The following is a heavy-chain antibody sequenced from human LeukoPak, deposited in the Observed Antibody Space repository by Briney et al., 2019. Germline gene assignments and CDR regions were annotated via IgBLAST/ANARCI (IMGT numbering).Heavy chain of an antibody. CDR3: ARVGFCSGGLCPYYFDY. J-gene: IGHJ4*02. V-gene: IGHV1-2*02. CDR2: INLNSGGT. Sequence: ASVKVSCKASGYTFTGYYMHWVRQAPGQGLEWMGWINLNSGGTSFAQKFQGRVTMTRDTSISTAYMELSRLRSDDTAVYYCARVGFCSGGLCPYYFDYWGQGTLVTVSS. CDR1: GYTFTGYY. D-gene: IGHD2-15*01.